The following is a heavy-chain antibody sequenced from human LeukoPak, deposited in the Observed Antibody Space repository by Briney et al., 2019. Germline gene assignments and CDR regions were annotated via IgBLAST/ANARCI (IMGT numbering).Heavy chain of an antibody. V-gene: IGHV1-18*01. CDR2: ISAYNGNT. CDR1: GYTFTSYG. Sequence: ASVKVSCKASGYTFTSYGISWVRQAPGQGLEWMGWISAYNGNTNYAQKLQGRVTMTTDTSTSTAYMELRSLRSDDTALYYCVQSSYYGSSGYYPLGVCFDYWGQGTLVTVSS. CDR3: VQSSYYGSSGYYPLGVCFDY. J-gene: IGHJ4*02. D-gene: IGHD3-22*01.